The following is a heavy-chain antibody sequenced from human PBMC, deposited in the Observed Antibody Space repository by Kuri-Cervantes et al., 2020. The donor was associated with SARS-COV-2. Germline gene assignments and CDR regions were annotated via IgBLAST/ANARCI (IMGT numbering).Heavy chain of an antibody. V-gene: IGHV3-21*01. CDR2: ISSSSYI. D-gene: IGHD1-26*01. Sequence: GESLKISCAASGFTFSSYAMSWVRQAPGKGLEWVSSISSSSYIYYADSVKGRFTISKDNAKNSLYLQMNSLRAEDTAVYYCAKDSSGRWELLSYYYGMDVWGQGTTVTVSS. CDR3: AKDSSGRWELLSYYYGMDV. J-gene: IGHJ6*02. CDR1: GFTFSSYA.